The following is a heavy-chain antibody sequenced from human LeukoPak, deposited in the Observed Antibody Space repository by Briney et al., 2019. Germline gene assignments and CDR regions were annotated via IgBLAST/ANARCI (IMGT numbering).Heavy chain of an antibody. D-gene: IGHD6-13*01. CDR1: GFTFSSYG. V-gene: IGHV3-30*02. CDR3: AKAYSSSWTIFDY. CDR2: IRYDGSNK. J-gene: IGHJ4*02. Sequence: PGGSLRLSCAASGFTFSSYGMHWVRQAPGKGLEWVAFIRYDGSNKYYADSVKGRFTISRDNSKNTLYLQMNSLRAEDTAVYYCAKAYSSSWTIFDYWGQGTLVTVSS.